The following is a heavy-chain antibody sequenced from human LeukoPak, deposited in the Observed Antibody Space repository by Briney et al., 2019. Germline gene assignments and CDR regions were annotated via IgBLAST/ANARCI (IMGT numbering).Heavy chain of an antibody. Sequence: PSETLSLTCTISGGSIGSYYWSWLRQPPGKGLEWIGYIYDSGSTIYNTSLKSRVTASIDRSKNQISLKLSFVTAADTAVYYCATVGVVVPTTMNYYYMDVWGKGTTVTVSS. CDR3: ATVGVVVPTTMNYYYMDV. J-gene: IGHJ6*03. D-gene: IGHD2-21*01. V-gene: IGHV4-59*01. CDR1: GGSIGSYY. CDR2: IYDSGST.